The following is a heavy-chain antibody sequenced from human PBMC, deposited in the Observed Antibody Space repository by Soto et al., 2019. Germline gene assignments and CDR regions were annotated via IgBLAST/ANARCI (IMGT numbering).Heavy chain of an antibody. CDR3: AREVGVTRAFDI. Sequence: PSETLSLTCTVSGGSISSGGYYWSWIRQHPGKGLEWIGYIYYSGSTYYNKSLKSRVTISVDTSKNQISLKMSSVTAADTAVYYCAREVGVTRAFDIWGQGTMVT. CDR1: GGSISSGGYY. J-gene: IGHJ3*02. D-gene: IGHD4-17*01. CDR2: IYYSGST. V-gene: IGHV4-31*03.